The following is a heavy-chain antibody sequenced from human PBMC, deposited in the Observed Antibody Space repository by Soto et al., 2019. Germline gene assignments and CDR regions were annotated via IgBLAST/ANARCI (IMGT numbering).Heavy chain of an antibody. CDR1: GGTFSSYA. J-gene: IGHJ6*02. Sequence: QVQLVQSGAEVKKPGSSVKLSCKASGGTFSSYAISWVRQAPGQGLEWMRGIIPIFGTANYAQKFQGRVTITADESTSTAYMELSSLRSEDTAVYYCARDSFDGGMDVWGQGTTVTVSS. CDR3: ARDSFDGGMDV. CDR2: IIPIFGTA. V-gene: IGHV1-69*12.